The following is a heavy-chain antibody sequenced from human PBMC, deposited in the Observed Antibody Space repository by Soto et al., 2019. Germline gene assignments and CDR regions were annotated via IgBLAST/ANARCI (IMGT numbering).Heavy chain of an antibody. Sequence: GASVKVSCKASGGIFSSYAISWLRQAPGQGLEWMGAVIPILGQAYYAQDLQDRVSITADESTRTTYMELSSLRSDDTALYYCVKEVEIVRLVAFALWGQGTQVTVSS. V-gene: IGHV1-69*13. D-gene: IGHD5-12*01. CDR1: GGIFSSYA. J-gene: IGHJ4*02. CDR3: VKEVEIVRLVAFAL. CDR2: VIPILGQA.